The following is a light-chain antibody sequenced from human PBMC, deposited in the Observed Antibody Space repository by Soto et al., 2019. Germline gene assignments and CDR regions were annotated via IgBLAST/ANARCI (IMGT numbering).Light chain of an antibody. J-gene: IGKJ3*01. V-gene: IGKV3-15*01. CDR2: DAS. CDR1: QSVSSN. CDR3: QQYNNWPSFT. Sequence: EIVMRQSPATLSVSPGERATLSCRASQSVSSNLAWYQQKPGQAPRLLIYDASTRATGFPARFSGSGSGTDFTLTISSLQSEDFAVYYCQQYNNWPSFTFGPGTKVDIK.